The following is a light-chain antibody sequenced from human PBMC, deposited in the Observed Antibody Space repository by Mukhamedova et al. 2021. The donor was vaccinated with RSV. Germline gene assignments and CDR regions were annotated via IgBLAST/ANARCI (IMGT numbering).Light chain of an antibody. Sequence: VTVTCRASQGIAKFLAWYQQNPGGVPKLLIYGASSLQGGVPSRFSGSGSGKDFTLTIDSLQPEDFATYHCQQLYTFPFTFGPGTK. CDR3: QQLYTFPFT. CDR2: GAS. V-gene: IGKV1-9*01. J-gene: IGKJ3*01. CDR1: QGIAKF.